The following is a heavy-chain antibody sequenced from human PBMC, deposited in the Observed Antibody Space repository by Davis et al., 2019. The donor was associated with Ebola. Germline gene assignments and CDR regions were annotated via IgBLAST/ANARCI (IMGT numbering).Heavy chain of an antibody. Sequence: ASVTVSCKASGYTFTGYYMHWVRQAPGQGLEWMGWINPNSGGTNYAQKFQGRVTMTRDTSISTAYMELSRLRSDDTAVYYWASGLTTGYNWFEPWGQGTLVTVSS. V-gene: IGHV1-2*02. D-gene: IGHD3-22*01. J-gene: IGHJ5*02. CDR1: GYTFTGYY. CDR3: ASGLTTGYNWFEP. CDR2: INPNSGGT.